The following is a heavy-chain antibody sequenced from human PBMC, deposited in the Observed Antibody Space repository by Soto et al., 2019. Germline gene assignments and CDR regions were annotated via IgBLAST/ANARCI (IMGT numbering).Heavy chain of an antibody. Sequence: SETLSLTCTVSGDSITSNSYFWAWIRQPPGKGLQWIGSIYYSGTTYYNPSLKSRVTISVARSKNQFSLKLSSVTAADTAVYYCARASRNAFDIWGQGTMVTVSS. V-gene: IGHV4-39*01. J-gene: IGHJ3*02. CDR3: ARASRNAFDI. CDR1: GDSITSNSYF. CDR2: IYYSGTT.